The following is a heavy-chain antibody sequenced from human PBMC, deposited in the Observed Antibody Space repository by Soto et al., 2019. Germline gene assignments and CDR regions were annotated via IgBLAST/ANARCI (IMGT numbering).Heavy chain of an antibody. CDR1: GGTFSSYT. D-gene: IGHD3-22*01. Sequence: SVKVSCKASGGTFSSYTISWVRQAPGQGLEWMGRIIPILGIANYAQKFQGRVTITADKSTSTAYMELSSLRSGDTAVYYCARTLLASYDSGGYHREYFDNRGQVTLVTVSS. CDR2: IIPILGIA. CDR3: ARTLLASYDSGGYHREYFDN. V-gene: IGHV1-69*02. J-gene: IGHJ4*02.